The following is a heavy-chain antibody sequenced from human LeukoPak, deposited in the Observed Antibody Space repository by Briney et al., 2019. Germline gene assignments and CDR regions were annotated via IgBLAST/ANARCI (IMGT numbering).Heavy chain of an antibody. J-gene: IGHJ6*03. CDR2: IYTSGST. V-gene: IGHV4-4*07. CDR1: GGSIRSYC. Sequence: PSETLSLTCTVSGGSIRSYCWSWIRQPAGKGLEWIGRIYTSGSTNYNPSLKSRVTMSVDTSKNQFSLKLKSVTAAGTARYYCASTPVNWNQEKVLYYYYYMDVWGKGTTVTVSS. D-gene: IGHD1-1*01. CDR3: ASTPVNWNQEKVLYYYYYMDV.